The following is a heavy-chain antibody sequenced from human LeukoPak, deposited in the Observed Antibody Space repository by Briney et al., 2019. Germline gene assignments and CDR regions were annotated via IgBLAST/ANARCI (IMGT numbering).Heavy chain of an antibody. CDR2: ISGSGTGT. V-gene: IGHV3-23*01. CDR3: ARDLGITADGNYFDY. D-gene: IGHD6-13*01. Sequence: GGSLRLSCAASGFTFSSYAMSWVRQAPGKGLEWVSAISGSGTGTYYADSVEGRFTISRDNSKNTLYLQMNSLRAEDTAVYYCARDLGITADGNYFDYWGQGTLVTVSS. J-gene: IGHJ4*02. CDR1: GFTFSSYA.